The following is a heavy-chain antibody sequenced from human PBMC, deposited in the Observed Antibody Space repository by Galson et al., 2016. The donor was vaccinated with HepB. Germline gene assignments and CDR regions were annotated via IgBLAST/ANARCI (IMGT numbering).Heavy chain of an antibody. Sequence: LSLTCAASGGSISNNYWWSWVRQSPGKGLEWIGEIYQTGTANYNPSFTSRATISVDTSKNQISLRLGSVTAGDTAVYYCTRGTLGTTATMAFDYWGQGTLVSVSS. CDR2: IYQTGTA. D-gene: IGHD1-26*01. V-gene: IGHV4-4*02. CDR1: GGSISNNYW. CDR3: TRGTLGTTATMAFDY. J-gene: IGHJ4*02.